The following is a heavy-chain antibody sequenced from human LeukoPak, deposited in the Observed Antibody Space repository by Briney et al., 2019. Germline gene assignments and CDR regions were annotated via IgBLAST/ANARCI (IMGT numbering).Heavy chain of an antibody. J-gene: IGHJ5*02. CDR1: GGSFSGYY. V-gene: IGHV4-34*01. CDR3: ARDKWDGDYGHRWFDP. D-gene: IGHD4-17*01. CDR2: INHSGST. Sequence: PSETLSLTCAVYGGSFSGYYWSWIRQPPGEGLEWIGEINHSGSTNYNPSLKSRVTISVDTSKNQFSLKLSSVTAADTAVYYCARDKWDGDYGHRWFDPWGQGTLVTVSS.